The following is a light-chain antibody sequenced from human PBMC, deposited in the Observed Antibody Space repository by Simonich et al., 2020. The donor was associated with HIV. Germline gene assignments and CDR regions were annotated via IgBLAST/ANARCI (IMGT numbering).Light chain of an antibody. V-gene: IGKV1-8*01. CDR2: AAS. CDR3: QQYYTYQMWT. CDR1: QAISNY. J-gene: IGKJ1*01. Sequence: AIRMTQSPSSLSASTGDRFTITCQASQAISNYLAWSPLKPGKAPKLRISAASTLQRWVPSRFSGSGSGTDFTLTISCLQSEDFAKYYCQQYYTYQMWTFGQGTKVEIK.